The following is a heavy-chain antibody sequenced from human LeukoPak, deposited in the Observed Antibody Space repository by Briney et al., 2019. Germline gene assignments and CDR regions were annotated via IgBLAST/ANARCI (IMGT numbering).Heavy chain of an antibody. V-gene: IGHV7-4-1*02. Sequence: ASVKVSCKASGYTFTSYAMNWVRQAPGQGLEWMGWTNTNTGNPTYAQGFTGRFVFSLDTSVSTAYLQISSLKAEDTAVYYCVYGGKWLPFDYWGQGTLVTVSS. CDR1: GYTFTSYA. CDR2: TNTNTGNP. D-gene: IGHD3-22*01. J-gene: IGHJ4*02. CDR3: VYGGKWLPFDY.